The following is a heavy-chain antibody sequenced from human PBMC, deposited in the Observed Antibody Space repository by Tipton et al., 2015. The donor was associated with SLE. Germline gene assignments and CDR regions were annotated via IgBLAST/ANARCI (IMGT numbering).Heavy chain of an antibody. J-gene: IGHJ4*02. CDR2: IYCSGST. CDR3: ARSITGTTEDYFDY. D-gene: IGHD1-20*01. V-gene: IGHV4-59*11. Sequence: TLSLTCTVSGGSISSHYWSWIRQPPGKGLEWIGYIYCSGSTNYNPSLQSRVTISVDTSKNQFSLKLSSVTAADTAVYYRARSITGTTEDYFDYWGQGTLVTVSS. CDR1: GGSISSHY.